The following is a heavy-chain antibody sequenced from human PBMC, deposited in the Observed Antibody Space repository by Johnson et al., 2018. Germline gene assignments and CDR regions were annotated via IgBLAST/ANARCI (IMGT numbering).Heavy chain of an antibody. CDR2: LYYSGST. V-gene: IGHV4-59*01. CDR1: GGSISSYY. CDR3: AKGWEIAAVGTGGYFHH. D-gene: IGHD6-13*01. J-gene: IGHJ1*01. Sequence: QVQLVQSGPGLVTPSETLSLTCTVSGGSISSYYWSWIRQPPGKGLEWIGYLYYSGSTNYNPSLKSRVTILVDTSKNQFSLKLSSATAADTDVYYCAKGWEIAAVGTGGYFHHWGQGTLVTVSS.